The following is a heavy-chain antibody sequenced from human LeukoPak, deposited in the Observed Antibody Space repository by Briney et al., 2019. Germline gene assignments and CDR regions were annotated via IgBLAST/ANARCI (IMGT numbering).Heavy chain of an antibody. Sequence: SETLSLTCTVSGGSISRSSYYWGWIRQPPGKGLEWIGSFYYSGSTYYNPSLKSRVTISVDTSKNQFSLKLSSVTAADTAVYFCARDYGDHAFDCWGQGTLVAVSS. CDR2: FYYSGST. V-gene: IGHV4-39*01. D-gene: IGHD4-17*01. CDR1: GGSISRSSYY. J-gene: IGHJ4*02. CDR3: ARDYGDHAFDC.